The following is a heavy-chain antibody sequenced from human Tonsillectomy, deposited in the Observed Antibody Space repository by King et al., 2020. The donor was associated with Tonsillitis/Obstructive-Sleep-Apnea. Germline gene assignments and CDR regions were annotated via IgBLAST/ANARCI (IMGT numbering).Heavy chain of an antibody. Sequence: QLVQSGAEVKKPGASVKVSCKASGYTFTSYSISWGRQAPGQGLEWRGWISAYNGDTNYAKKLQGRVTMTTDTSTSTAYMELRSLRSDDTAVYYCFSQQLVLDYWGQGTLVTVSS. V-gene: IGHV1-18*01. CDR3: FSQQLVLDY. J-gene: IGHJ4*02. CDR1: GYTFTSYS. CDR2: ISAYNGDT. D-gene: IGHD6-13*01.